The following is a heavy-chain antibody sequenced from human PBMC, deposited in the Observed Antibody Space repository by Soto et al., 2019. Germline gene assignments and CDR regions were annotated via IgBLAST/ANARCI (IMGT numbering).Heavy chain of an antibody. J-gene: IGHJ4*02. Sequence: SETLSLTCTVSGGSISSGAYYWSWIRQHPGRGLEWIGDIHYSGTTYYSASLKSRLTMEVDTSNNHFSLRLRSVTAADTAVYYCARRSEDSSEVDFDSWGQGLLVTVSS. CDR1: GGSISSGAYY. CDR3: ARRSEDSSEVDFDS. CDR2: IHYSGTT. D-gene: IGHD3-22*01. V-gene: IGHV4-31*03.